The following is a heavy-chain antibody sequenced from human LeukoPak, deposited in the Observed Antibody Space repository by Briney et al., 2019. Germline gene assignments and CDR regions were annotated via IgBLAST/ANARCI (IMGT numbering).Heavy chain of an antibody. CDR3: ARAPYDSSGYYLPDAFDI. D-gene: IGHD3-22*01. V-gene: IGHV3-48*01. CDR1: GFTFSSYS. CDR2: ISSSNSTI. Sequence: QPGGSLRLSCAASGFTFSSYSMNSVRQAPGKGLEWVSYISSSNSTIYYADSVKGRFTISRDNAKNSLYLQMNNLRAEDTVVYYCARAPYDSSGYYLPDAFDIWGQGTMVTVSS. J-gene: IGHJ3*02.